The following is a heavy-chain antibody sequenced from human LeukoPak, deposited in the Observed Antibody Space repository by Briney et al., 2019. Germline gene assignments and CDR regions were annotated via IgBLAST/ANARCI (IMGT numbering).Heavy chain of an antibody. V-gene: IGHV3-48*03. Sequence: PGGSLRLSCAASGFTFSSYEMSWVRQAPGKGLEWVSYISSSGSTIYYADSVKGRFTISRDNAKNSLYLQMNSLRAEDTAVYYCARDHYYDSNGASVDPWGQGTLVTVSS. CDR1: GFTFSSYE. D-gene: IGHD3-22*01. J-gene: IGHJ5*02. CDR3: ARDHYYDSNGASVDP. CDR2: ISSSGSTI.